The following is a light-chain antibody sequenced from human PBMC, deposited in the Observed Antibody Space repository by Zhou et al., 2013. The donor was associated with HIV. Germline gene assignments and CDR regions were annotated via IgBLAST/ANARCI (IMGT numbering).Light chain of an antibody. J-gene: IGKJ2*01. CDR2: GAS. CDR1: HIVTNNF. Sequence: EFVLTQSPGTLSLSPGRRATLSCRASHIVTNNFLAWYQQRPGQSPRLLIYGASYRATGIPDRFTGSGSGTDFALTISRLEPEDSAVYYCQQYGGSYTFGQGTKLEIK. V-gene: IGKV3-20*01. CDR3: QQYGGSYT.